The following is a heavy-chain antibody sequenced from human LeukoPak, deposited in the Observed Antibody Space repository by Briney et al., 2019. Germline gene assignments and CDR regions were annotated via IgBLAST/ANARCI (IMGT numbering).Heavy chain of an antibody. CDR2: IYYSGST. Sequence: PSETLSLTCTVSGGSISSYYWSWIRQPPGKGLEWIGYIYYSGSTNYNPSLKSRVTISVDTSKNQSSLKLSSVTAADTAVYYCARAPGFYDSSGYYPEGWFDPWGQGTLVTVSS. D-gene: IGHD3-22*01. J-gene: IGHJ5*02. CDR3: ARAPGFYDSSGYYPEGWFDP. V-gene: IGHV4-59*01. CDR1: GGSISSYY.